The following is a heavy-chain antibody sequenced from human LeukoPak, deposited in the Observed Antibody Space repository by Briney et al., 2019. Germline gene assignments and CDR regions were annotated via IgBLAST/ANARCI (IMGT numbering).Heavy chain of an antibody. CDR1: GFTVSSNY. J-gene: IGHJ1*01. CDR2: IYSGGST. D-gene: IGHD3-22*01. V-gene: IGHV3-53*01. CDR3: AKDLTNYYDSSGYYYGYFQH. Sequence: GGSLRLSCAAYGFTVSSNYMSWVRQAPGKGLEWVSVIYSGGSTYYADSVKGRFTISRDNSKNTLYLQMNSLRAEDTAVYYCAKDLTNYYDSSGYYYGYFQHWGQGTLVTVSS.